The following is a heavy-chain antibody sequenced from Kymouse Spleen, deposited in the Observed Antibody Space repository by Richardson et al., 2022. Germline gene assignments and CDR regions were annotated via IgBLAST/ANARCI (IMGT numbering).Heavy chain of an antibody. D-gene: IGHD3-10*01. Sequence: QLQLQESGPGLVKPSETLSLTCTVSGGSISSSSYYWGWIRQPPGKGLEWIGSIYYSGSTYYNPSLKSRVTISVDTSKNQFSLKLSSVTAADTAVYYCARQSLLWFGEFWGQGTLVTVSS. CDR2: IYYSGST. J-gene: IGHJ4*02,IGHJ5*02. CDR3: ARQSLLWFGEF. V-gene: IGHV4-39*01. CDR1: GGSISSSSYY.